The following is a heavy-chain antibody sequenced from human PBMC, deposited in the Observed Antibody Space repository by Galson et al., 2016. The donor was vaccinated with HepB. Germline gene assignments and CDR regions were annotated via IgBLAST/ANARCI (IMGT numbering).Heavy chain of an antibody. J-gene: IGHJ4*02. CDR3: AKLPVLLKYPVGAYVDY. CDR2: IAAGGGIT. CDR1: GFTFSDYA. D-gene: IGHD2-15*01. Sequence: SLRLSCAASGFTFSDYAMSWVRQAPGRGLEWVSIIAAGGGITYNADSVKGRFSISRDNSNNMIYLQMNSLTADDTAVYYCAKLPVLLKYPVGAYVDYWGQGILVTV. V-gene: IGHV3-23*01.